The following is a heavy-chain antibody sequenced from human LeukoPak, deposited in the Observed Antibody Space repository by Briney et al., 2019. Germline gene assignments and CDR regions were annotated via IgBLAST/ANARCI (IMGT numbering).Heavy chain of an antibody. Sequence: GGSLRLSCAASGFTFSSYSMNWVRQAPGKGLEWVSYISSSSSTIYYADSVKGRFTISRDNAKNSLYLQMNSLRAEDTAVYYCARESSWDFWSGSQDFDYWGQGTLVTVSS. CDR3: ARESSWDFWSGSQDFDY. CDR1: GFTFSSYS. J-gene: IGHJ4*02. D-gene: IGHD3-3*01. CDR2: ISSSSSTI. V-gene: IGHV3-48*01.